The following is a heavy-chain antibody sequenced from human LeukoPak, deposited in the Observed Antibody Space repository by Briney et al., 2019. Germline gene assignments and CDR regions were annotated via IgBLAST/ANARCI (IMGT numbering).Heavy chain of an antibody. CDR2: ISWNSGSI. CDR1: GFTFDDYA. CDR3: AKDIGAFYGDYYFDY. J-gene: IGHJ4*02. D-gene: IGHD4-17*01. V-gene: IGHV3-9*01. Sequence: GGSLRLSCAASGFTFDDYAMHWVRQAPGKGLEGVSGISWNSGSIGYADSVKGRFTISRDNAKNSLYLQMNSLRAEDTALYYCAKDIGAFYGDYYFDYWGQGTLVTVSS.